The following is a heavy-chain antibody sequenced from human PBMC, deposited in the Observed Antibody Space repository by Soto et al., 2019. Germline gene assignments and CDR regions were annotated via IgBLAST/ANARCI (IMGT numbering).Heavy chain of an antibody. CDR2: IYHSGST. J-gene: IGHJ4*02. D-gene: IGHD6-13*01. CDR3: ARETPQGIAAAGQIDY. Sequence: ETLSLTCAVSGYSISSGYYWGWIRQPPGKGLEWIGSIYHSGSTYYNPSLKSRVTISVDTSKNQFSLKLSSVTAADTAVYYCARETPQGIAAAGQIDYWGQGTLVTVSS. V-gene: IGHV4-38-2*02. CDR1: GYSISSGYY.